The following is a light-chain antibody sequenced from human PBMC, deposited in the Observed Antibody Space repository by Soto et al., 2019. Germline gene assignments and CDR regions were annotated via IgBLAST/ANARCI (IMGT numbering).Light chain of an antibody. CDR1: SSNIGAHYG. V-gene: IGLV1-40*01. J-gene: IGLJ2*01. CDR3: QSYDSSLSGGI. CDR2: GNT. Sequence: QSVLTQPPSVSGAPGQRVTISCTGSSSNIGAHYGVHWYQQLPGTAPKLLIYGNTNRPSGVPDRFSGSKSGTSASLAITGLQAEDEADYYCQSYDSSLSGGIFGGGTKLTVL.